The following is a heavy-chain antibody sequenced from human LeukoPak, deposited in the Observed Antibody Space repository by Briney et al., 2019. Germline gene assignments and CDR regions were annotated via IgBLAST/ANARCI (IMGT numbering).Heavy chain of an antibody. Sequence: SVKVSCKASGVTFSSYAISWVRQAPGQGLEWMGRIIPILGIANYAQNVQGRVTISTDKSTSTAYMELSSLRSEDTAVYYCAPSGRYAYFDYWGQGTLVTVSS. D-gene: IGHD1-26*01. V-gene: IGHV1-69*04. J-gene: IGHJ4*02. CDR2: IIPILGIA. CDR3: APSGRYAYFDY. CDR1: GVTFSSYA.